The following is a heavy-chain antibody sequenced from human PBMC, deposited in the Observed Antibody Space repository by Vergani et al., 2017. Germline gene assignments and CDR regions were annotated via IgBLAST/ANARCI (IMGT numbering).Heavy chain of an antibody. Sequence: QVQLVQSGAEVKKPGASVKVSCKASGYTFTSYYMHWVRQAPGQGLEWMGIINPSGGSTSYAQKFQGRVTMTRDTSISTAYMELSRLRSDDTAVYYCYIASDAFDIWGQGTMVTVSS. V-gene: IGHV1-46*01. CDR2: INPSGGST. J-gene: IGHJ3*02. D-gene: IGHD5-12*01. CDR3: YIASDAFDI. CDR1: GYTFTSYY.